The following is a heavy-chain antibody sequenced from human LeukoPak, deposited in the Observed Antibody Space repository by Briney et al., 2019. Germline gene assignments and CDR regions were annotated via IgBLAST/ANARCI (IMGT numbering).Heavy chain of an antibody. CDR1: GYFFTSYH. CDR3: ARDGCSSTRCSAGGNWFDP. J-gene: IGHJ5*02. V-gene: IGHV1-46*01. Sequence: GASVKVSCKASGYFFTSYHMQWVRQAPGQGLEWMGIIDPTGGSTTYPERFQGRVTMTRDTSTSTVYMELSSLRSEDTAMYYCARDGCSSTRCSAGGNWFDPWGQGTLVTVSS. CDR2: IDPTGGST. D-gene: IGHD2-2*01.